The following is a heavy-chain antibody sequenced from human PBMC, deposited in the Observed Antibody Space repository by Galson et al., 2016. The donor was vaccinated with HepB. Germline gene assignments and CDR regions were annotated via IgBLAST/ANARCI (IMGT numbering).Heavy chain of an antibody. V-gene: IGHV1-18*01. CDR2: ISAYNGNT. Sequence: SVKVSCKASGYTFTSYGISWVRQAPGQGLEWMGWISAYNGNTNYAQKIQGRVTMTTDTSTRTAYRELLSLRSDDTAVYYCARVPDYYDSSGYYYSFDYWGQGTLVTVSS. J-gene: IGHJ4*02. D-gene: IGHD3-22*01. CDR1: GYTFTSYG. CDR3: ARVPDYYDSSGYYYSFDY.